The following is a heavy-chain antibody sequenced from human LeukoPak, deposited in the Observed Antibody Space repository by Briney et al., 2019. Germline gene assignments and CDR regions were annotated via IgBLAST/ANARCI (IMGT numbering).Heavy chain of an antibody. D-gene: IGHD6-19*01. CDR2: IYPGDSDT. CDR1: GYSFTSYW. V-gene: IGHV5-51*01. CDR3: ARRRDSSGWLFVFDY. J-gene: IGHJ4*02. Sequence: HGESLKISCKGSGYSFTSYWIGWVRQMPGKGLEWMGIIYPGDSDTRYSPSFQGQVTISADKSISTAYLQWSSLKASDTAMYYCARRRDSSGWLFVFDYWGQGTLVTVPS.